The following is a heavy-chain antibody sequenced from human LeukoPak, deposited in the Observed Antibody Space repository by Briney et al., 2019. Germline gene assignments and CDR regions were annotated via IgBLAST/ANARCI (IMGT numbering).Heavy chain of an antibody. D-gene: IGHD3-16*02. CDR2: IYYSGST. V-gene: IGHV4-59*01. CDR1: GGSISSYY. Sequence: SETLSFTCTVSGGSISSYYWSWIRQPPGKGLEWIAYIYYSGSTNYNPSLKSRVTISVDTSKNQFSLKLSSVTAADTAVYYCARYVWGSYPTFEDYWGQGTLATVSS. CDR3: ARYVWGSYPTFEDY. J-gene: IGHJ4*02.